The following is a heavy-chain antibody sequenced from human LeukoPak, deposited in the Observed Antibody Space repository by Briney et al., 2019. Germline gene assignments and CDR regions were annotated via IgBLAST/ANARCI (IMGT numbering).Heavy chain of an antibody. CDR2: IYTSGST. CDR3: ARVEGYCSGGSCYYWYFDL. D-gene: IGHD2-15*01. J-gene: IGHJ2*01. CDR1: GGSISSYY. Sequence: PSETLSLTCTVSGGSISSYYWSWIRQPAGKGLEWIGRIYTSGSTNYNPSLKSRVTISVDTSKNQFSLKLSSVTAADTAVYYCARVEGYCSGGSCYYWYFDLWGRGTLVTVSS. V-gene: IGHV4-4*07.